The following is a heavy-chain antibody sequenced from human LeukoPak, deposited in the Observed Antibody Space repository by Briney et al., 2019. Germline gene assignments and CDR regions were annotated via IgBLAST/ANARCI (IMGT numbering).Heavy chain of an antibody. J-gene: IGHJ4*02. CDR3: ARGRIFGVVISLFFDY. D-gene: IGHD3-3*01. CDR2: INHSGST. CDR1: GGSFSGYY. Sequence: TSETLSLTCAVYGGSFSGYYWSWIRQPPGKGLEWIGDINHSGSTNYNPSLKSRVTISVDTSKDQFSLKLSSVAAADTAVYYCARGRIFGVVISLFFDYWGQGTLVTVSS. V-gene: IGHV4-34*01.